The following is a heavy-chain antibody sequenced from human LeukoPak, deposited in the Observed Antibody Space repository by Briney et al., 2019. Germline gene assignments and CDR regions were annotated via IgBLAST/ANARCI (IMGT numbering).Heavy chain of an antibody. CDR3: ARVLLWFGEPLVAFDI. CDR1: GYTFTGYY. D-gene: IGHD3-10*01. CDR2: INPNSGGT. Sequence: ASVKVSCKASGYTFTGYYMHWVRQAPGQGLEWMGWINPNSGGTNYAQKFQGRVTMTRDTSISTAYMELSRLRSDDTAVYYCARVLLWFGEPLVAFDIWGQGTMVTVSS. J-gene: IGHJ3*02. V-gene: IGHV1-2*02.